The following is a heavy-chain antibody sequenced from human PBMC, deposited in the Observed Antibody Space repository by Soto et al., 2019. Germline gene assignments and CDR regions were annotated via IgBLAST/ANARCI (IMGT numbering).Heavy chain of an antibody. J-gene: IGHJ4*02. CDR2: IILPFGTP. V-gene: IGHV1-69*12. Sequence: QVRLVQSGAEVKKTESSVKVSCEASGTTFSNFAIGWVRQAPGQGLEWMGGIILPFGTPNYAPKFQGRVTISADESMTTVCMELGGLRSGDAAVYYSVRCLDYGGYFGYSGQGTLVTVSS. D-gene: IGHD3-10*01. CDR3: VRCLDYGGYFGY. CDR1: GTTFSNFA.